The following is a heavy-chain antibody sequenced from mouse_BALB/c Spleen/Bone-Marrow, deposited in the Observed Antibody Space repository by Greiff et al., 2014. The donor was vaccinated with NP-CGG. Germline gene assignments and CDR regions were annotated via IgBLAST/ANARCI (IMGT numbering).Heavy chain of an antibody. V-gene: IGHV1-62-2*01. CDR1: GYTFTEYI. D-gene: IGHD2-10*02. Sequence: VNLVESGAGLVKPGASVKLSCKASGYTFTEYIIHWVKQRSGQGLEWTGWFYPGSGSIKYNEKFKDKATLTADKSSSTVYMELSRLTSEDSAVYFCARHESYGNYLYFDVWGAGTTVTVSS. CDR2: FYPGSGSI. CDR3: ARHESYGNYLYFDV. J-gene: IGHJ1*01.